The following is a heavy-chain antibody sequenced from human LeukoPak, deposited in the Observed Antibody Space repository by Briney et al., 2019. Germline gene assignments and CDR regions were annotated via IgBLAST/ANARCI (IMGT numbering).Heavy chain of an antibody. CDR1: GFTFSTYT. J-gene: IGHJ4*02. CDR2: ISYTSSYI. Sequence: GGSLRLSCAASGFTFSTYTMNWVRQAPGKGLEWVSSISYTSSYIYYADSVNGRFTISRDNSNNSLYLQMNSLRAEDTAVYYCARGSYGDFDYWGQGTLVTVSS. D-gene: IGHD4-17*01. CDR3: ARGSYGDFDY. V-gene: IGHV3-21*01.